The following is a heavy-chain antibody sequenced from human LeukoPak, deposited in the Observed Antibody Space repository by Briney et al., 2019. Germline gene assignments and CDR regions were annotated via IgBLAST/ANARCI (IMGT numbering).Heavy chain of an antibody. J-gene: IGHJ6*02. CDR2: ISYDGSRK. CDR3: VKDRLGEAYGMDV. V-gene: IGHV3-30*18. CDR1: GFTFSSYG. D-gene: IGHD3-10*01. Sequence: GGSLRLSCAASGFTFSSYGMHWVRQAPGKGLEWVAVISYDGSRKHYGDSVQGRFSISRDNSKNTLYLQMNSLRAEDTAVYYCVKDRLGEAYGMDVWGQGTTVTVSS.